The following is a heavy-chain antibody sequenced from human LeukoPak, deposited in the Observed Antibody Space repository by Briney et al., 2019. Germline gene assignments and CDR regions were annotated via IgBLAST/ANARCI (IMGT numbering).Heavy chain of an antibody. Sequence: PSETLSLTCTVSGGSISSSSYYWGWIRQPPGKGLEWIGSIYYSGSTYYNPSLKSRVTISVDTSKNQFSLKLSSVTAADTAVYYCARGKNGRILWFGETHSPRYYYYYYYMDVWGKGTTVTVSS. CDR1: GGSISSSSYY. J-gene: IGHJ6*03. CDR3: ARGKNGRILWFGETHSPRYYYYYYYMDV. D-gene: IGHD3-10*01. CDR2: IYYSGST. V-gene: IGHV4-39*07.